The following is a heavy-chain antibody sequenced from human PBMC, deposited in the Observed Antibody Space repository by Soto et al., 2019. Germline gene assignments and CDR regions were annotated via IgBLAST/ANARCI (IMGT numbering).Heavy chain of an antibody. CDR1: GFPLSTTGVG. D-gene: IGHD2-2*01. J-gene: IGHJ5*02. Sequence: QITLKESGPTLVKPTQTLTLTCTFSGFPLSTTGVGVGWIRQPPGKALEWLALIYWNDDLPYSPSLKSRITFTKDTAKNQVGPTITNMDPVDTPTYYCAHSHLLDGSSTSCNPWCDPWRQGTLVTVSS. CDR2: IYWNDDL. CDR3: AHSHLLDGSSTSCNPWCDP. V-gene: IGHV2-5*01.